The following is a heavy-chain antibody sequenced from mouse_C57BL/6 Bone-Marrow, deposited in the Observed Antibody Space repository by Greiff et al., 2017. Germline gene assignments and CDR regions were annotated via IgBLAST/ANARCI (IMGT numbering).Heavy chain of an antibody. CDR2: ISSGGDYI. CDR1: GFTFSSYA. CDR3: TRDQGVDWYFDV. D-gene: IGHD3-2*02. J-gene: IGHJ1*03. V-gene: IGHV5-9-1*02. Sequence: DVMLVESGEGLVKPGGSLKLSCAASGFTFSSYAMSWVRQTPEKRLEWVAYISSGGDYIYYADTVKGRFTISRDNARNTLYLQMSSLNSEDTAMYYCTRDQGVDWYFDVWGTGTTVTVSS.